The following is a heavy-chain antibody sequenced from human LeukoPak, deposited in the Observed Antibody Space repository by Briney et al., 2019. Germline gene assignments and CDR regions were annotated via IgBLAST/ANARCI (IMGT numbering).Heavy chain of an antibody. V-gene: IGHV1-18*01. CDR3: ARDRFLEWLLPDYYYYYYMDV. Sequence: ASVKVSCKASGYTFTSYGISWVRQAPGQGLEWMGWISAYNGNTNYAQKLQGRVTMTTDTSTSTAYMELRSLRSDDTAVYYCARDRFLEWLLPDYYYYYYMDVWGKGTTVTVSS. CDR2: ISAYNGNT. D-gene: IGHD3-3*01. J-gene: IGHJ6*03. CDR1: GYTFTSYG.